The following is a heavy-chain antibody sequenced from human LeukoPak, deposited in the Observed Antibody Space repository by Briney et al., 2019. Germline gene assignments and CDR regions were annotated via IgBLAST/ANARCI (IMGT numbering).Heavy chain of an antibody. CDR1: GGSFSGYY. D-gene: IGHD2-21*01. CDR3: AATSRVVVGFDY. V-gene: IGHV4-34*09. Sequence: SETLSLTCAVYGGSFSGYYWSWIRQHPGKGLEWIGYIYYSGSTYYNPSLKSRVTISVDTSKNQFSLKLSSVTAADTAVYYCAATSRVVVGFDYCGQGTLVTVSS. CDR2: IYYSGST. J-gene: IGHJ4*02.